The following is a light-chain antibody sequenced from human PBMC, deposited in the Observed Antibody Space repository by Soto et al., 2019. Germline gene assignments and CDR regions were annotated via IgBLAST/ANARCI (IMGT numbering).Light chain of an antibody. J-gene: IGLJ1*01. CDR3: SSYTGGSTYYV. V-gene: IGLV2-14*03. CDR2: DVS. CDR1: SSDVGAYKY. Sequence: QSVLTQPASVSGSPGQSITISCTGTSSDVGAYKYVSWHQQHPGKAPKLMIYDVSDRPSGVSDRFSGSKSGNTASLTISGLQAEDEADYYCSSYTGGSTYYVFGNGTKVTV.